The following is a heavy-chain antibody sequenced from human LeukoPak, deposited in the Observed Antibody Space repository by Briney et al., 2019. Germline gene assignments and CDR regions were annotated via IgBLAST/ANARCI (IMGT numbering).Heavy chain of an antibody. CDR1: GGTFSSYA. CDR3: ARAMSYGDYEDY. Sequence: SVKVSCKASGGTFSSYAVSWVRQAPGQGLEWMGGIIPIFGTANYAQKFQGRVTITADESTSTAYMELSSLRSEDTAVYYCARAMSYGDYEDYWGQGTLVTVSS. CDR2: IIPIFGTA. V-gene: IGHV1-69*13. D-gene: IGHD4-17*01. J-gene: IGHJ4*02.